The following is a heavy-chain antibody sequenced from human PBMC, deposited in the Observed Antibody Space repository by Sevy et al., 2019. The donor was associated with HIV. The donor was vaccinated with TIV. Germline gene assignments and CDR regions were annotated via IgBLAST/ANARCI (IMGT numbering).Heavy chain of an antibody. J-gene: IGHJ4*02. Sequence: GGSLRLSCAASGFTFSSYSMNWVRQAPGKGLEWVSSISSSSSYIYYADSVKGRCAISRDNAKNSLYLQMNSLRAEDTAVYYCARELGDVDTAMVRADYFDYWGQGTLVTVSS. D-gene: IGHD5-18*01. CDR3: ARELGDVDTAMVRADYFDY. CDR2: ISSSSSYI. CDR1: GFTFSSYS. V-gene: IGHV3-21*01.